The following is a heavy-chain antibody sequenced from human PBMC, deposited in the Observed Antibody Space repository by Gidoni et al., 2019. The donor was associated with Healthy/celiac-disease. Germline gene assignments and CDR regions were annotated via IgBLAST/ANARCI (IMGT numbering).Heavy chain of an antibody. D-gene: IGHD1-20*01. CDR2: INHSGST. Sequence: QVQLQQWGAGLLKPSETLSLTCAVYGGSFSGYYWSWIRQPPGKGLEWIGEINHSGSTNYNPSLKSRVTISVDTSKNQFSLKLSSVTAADTAVYYCARDISRRYYYYYGMDVWGQGTTVTVSS. V-gene: IGHV4-34*01. CDR3: ARDISRRYYYYYGMDV. CDR1: GGSFSGYY. J-gene: IGHJ6*02.